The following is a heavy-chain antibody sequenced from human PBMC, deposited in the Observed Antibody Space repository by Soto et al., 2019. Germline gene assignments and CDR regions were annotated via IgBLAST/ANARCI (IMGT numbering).Heavy chain of an antibody. CDR2: IWYDGSNK. D-gene: IGHD1-1*01. V-gene: IGHV3-33*01. Sequence: QVQLVESGGGVVQPGRSLRLSCAASGFTFSSYGMHWVRQAPGKGLEWVAVIWYDGSNKYYADSVKGRFTISRDNSKNTLYLQMNSLRAEDTAVYYCARDLEFGSVIFQTSGTIIFDYWGQGTLVTVSS. CDR1: GFTFSSYG. J-gene: IGHJ4*02. CDR3: ARDLEFGSVIFQTSGTIIFDY.